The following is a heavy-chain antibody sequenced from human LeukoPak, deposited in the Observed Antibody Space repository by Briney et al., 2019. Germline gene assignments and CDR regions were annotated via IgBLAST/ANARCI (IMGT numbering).Heavy chain of an antibody. CDR1: GFTFSGYA. D-gene: IGHD6-13*01. J-gene: IGHJ4*02. Sequence: PGGSLRLSCAASGFTFSGYAMSWVRQAPGKGLEWVSAISGSGGSTYYADSVKGRFTISRDNFKNTLYLQMNSLRAEDTAVYYCAKDFSIAAAGTFDYWGQGTLVTVSS. V-gene: IGHV3-23*01. CDR3: AKDFSIAAAGTFDY. CDR2: ISGSGGST.